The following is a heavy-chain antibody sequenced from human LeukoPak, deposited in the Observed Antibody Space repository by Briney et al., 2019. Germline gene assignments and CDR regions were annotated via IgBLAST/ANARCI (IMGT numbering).Heavy chain of an antibody. CDR3: AREWFGDNRYFDY. D-gene: IGHD3-10*01. CDR2: ISSSSSYI. V-gene: IGHV3-21*01. J-gene: IGHJ4*02. Sequence: GGSLRLSCVASGFTFSSYSMDWVRQAPGKGLEWVSSISSSSSYIYYADSVKGRFTISRDNAKNSLYLQMNSLRAEDTAVYYCAREWFGDNRYFDYWGQGTLVTVSS. CDR1: GFTFSSYS.